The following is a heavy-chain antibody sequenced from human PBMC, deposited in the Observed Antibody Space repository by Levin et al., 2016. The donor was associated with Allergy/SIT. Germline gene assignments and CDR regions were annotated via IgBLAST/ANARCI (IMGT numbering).Heavy chain of an antibody. CDR2: ITSRSSYI. D-gene: IGHD3-22*01. CDR1: GFTFSSYT. J-gene: IGHJ4*02. Sequence: GESLKISCAASGFTFSSYTMNWVRQAPGKGLEWVSSITSRSSYIYYADSVRGRFTISRDNAKNSLYLQMNSLRAEDTAVYYCARDLGYYYDSSGYYPFDYWGQGTLVTVSS. CDR3: ARDLGYYYDSSGYYPFDY. V-gene: IGHV3-21*01.